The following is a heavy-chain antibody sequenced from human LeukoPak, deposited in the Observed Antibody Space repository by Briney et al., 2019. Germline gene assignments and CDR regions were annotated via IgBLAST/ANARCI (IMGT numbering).Heavy chain of an antibody. CDR1: GGSIRSSYYY. J-gene: IGHJ4*02. CDR2: IYDSGST. CDR3: ARHMVSGWYVSSGY. D-gene: IGHD6-19*01. V-gene: IGHV4-39*01. Sequence: PSETLSLTCTVSGGSIRSSYYYWGWIRQPPGKGLEWIGSIYDSGSTYYNPSLKSRVTISVDTSKNQFSLKLNSVTAADTAVYYCARHMVSGWYVSSGYWGQGTLVTVSS.